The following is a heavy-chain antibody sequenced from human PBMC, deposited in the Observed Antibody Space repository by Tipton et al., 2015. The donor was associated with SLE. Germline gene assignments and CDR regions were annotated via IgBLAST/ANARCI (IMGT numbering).Heavy chain of an antibody. CDR2: IYSGGST. D-gene: IGHD2-2*01. Sequence: GSLRLSCAASGFTVSSNYMSWVRQAPGKGLEWVSVIYSGGSTYYADSVKGRFTISRDNSKNTLYLQMNSLRAEDTAVYYCARDGFIVVVPAFDYWGQGTLVTVSS. J-gene: IGHJ4*02. CDR3: ARDGFIVVVPAFDY. CDR1: GFTVSSNY. V-gene: IGHV3-53*05.